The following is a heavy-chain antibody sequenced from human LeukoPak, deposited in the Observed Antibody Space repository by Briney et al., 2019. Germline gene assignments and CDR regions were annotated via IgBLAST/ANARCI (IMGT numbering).Heavy chain of an antibody. CDR1: GGTFSSYA. CDR2: IIPIFGTA. D-gene: IGHD3-9*01. J-gene: IGHJ4*02. CDR3: ARDSTTLRYPDY. Sequence: SVKVSFKASGGTFSSYAISWVRQAPGQGLEWMGGIIPIFGTANYAQKFQGRVTITADESTSTAYMELSSLRSEDTAVYYCARDSTTLRYPDYWGQGTLVTVSS. V-gene: IGHV1-69*13.